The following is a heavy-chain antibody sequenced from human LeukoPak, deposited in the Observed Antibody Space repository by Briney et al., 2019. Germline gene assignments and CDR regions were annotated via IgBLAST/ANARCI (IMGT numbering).Heavy chain of an antibody. CDR1: GFTFSSYG. CDR2: ISYDGSNK. Sequence: GGSLRLSCAASGFTFSSYGMHWVRQAPGKGLEWVAVISYDGSNKYYADSVKGRFTISRDNSKNTLYLQMNSLRAEDTAVYYCAKDPELFGELSNSFFDYWGQGTLVTVSS. V-gene: IGHV3-30*18. J-gene: IGHJ4*02. D-gene: IGHD3-10*02. CDR3: AKDPELFGELSNSFFDY.